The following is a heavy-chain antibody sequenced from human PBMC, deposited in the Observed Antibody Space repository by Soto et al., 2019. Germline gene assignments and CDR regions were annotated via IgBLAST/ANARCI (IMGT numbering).Heavy chain of an antibody. V-gene: IGHV1-46*03. CDR1: GYTFTSYY. CDR3: ARGGLPYCSGGSCYSILY. Sequence: ASVKVSCKASGYTFTSYYMHWVRQAPGQGLEWMGIINPSGGSTSYAQKFQGRVTMTRDTSTSTVYMELSSLRSEDTALYYFARGGLPYCSGGSCYSILYWGQGTLVTVSS. J-gene: IGHJ4*02. D-gene: IGHD2-15*01. CDR2: INPSGGST.